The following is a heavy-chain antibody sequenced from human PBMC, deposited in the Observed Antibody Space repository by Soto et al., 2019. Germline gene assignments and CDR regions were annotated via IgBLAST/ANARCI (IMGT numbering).Heavy chain of an antibody. D-gene: IGHD2-15*01. CDR1: GFSLSTSGVG. Sequence: VSGPTLVNPTQTLTLTCTFSGFSLSTSGVGVGWIRQPPGKALEWLALIYWDDDKRYSPSLKSRLTITKDTSKNQVVLTMTNMDPVDTATXYCAHLMAATPVNYFQHWGQGTLVTVSS. CDR2: IYWDDDK. V-gene: IGHV2-5*02. CDR3: AHLMAATPVNYFQH. J-gene: IGHJ1*01.